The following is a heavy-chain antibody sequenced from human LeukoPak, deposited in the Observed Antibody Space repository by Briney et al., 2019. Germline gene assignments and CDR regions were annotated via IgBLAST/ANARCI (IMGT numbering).Heavy chain of an antibody. CDR2: IYYSGST. Sequence: SQTLSLTCTVSGGSISSGGYYWSWIRQHPGKGLEWIGYIYYSGSTYYNPSLKSRVTISVDTSKNQFSLKLSSVTAADTAVYYCARGYTSIAARAGSGWFDPWGQGTLVTVPS. D-gene: IGHD6-6*01. J-gene: IGHJ5*02. CDR3: ARGYTSIAARAGSGWFDP. CDR1: GGSISSGGYY. V-gene: IGHV4-31*03.